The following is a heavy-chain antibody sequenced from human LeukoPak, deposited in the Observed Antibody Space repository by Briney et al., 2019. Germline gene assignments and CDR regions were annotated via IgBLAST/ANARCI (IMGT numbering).Heavy chain of an antibody. D-gene: IGHD1-26*01. Sequence: GASVKVSCKTSGYTFTSYDINWVRQAPGQGLEWMGWINPNSGGTNYAQKFQGRVTMTRDTSISTAYMELSRLRSDDTAVYYCARDRSGSYYDPHYFDYWGQGTLVTVSS. V-gene: IGHV1-2*02. CDR1: GYTFTSYD. J-gene: IGHJ4*02. CDR3: ARDRSGSYYDPHYFDY. CDR2: INPNSGGT.